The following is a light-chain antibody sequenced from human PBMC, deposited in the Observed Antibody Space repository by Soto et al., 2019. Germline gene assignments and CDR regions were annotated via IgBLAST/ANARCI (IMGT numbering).Light chain of an antibody. Sequence: EIVLTQSPATLSLSPGERATLSCRASRSVGSFLAWYQQKSGQTPRLLIYDASNRAPGIPARFGGSGSGTDFTLTISSLEPEDFAVYYCQHRSNWLGTFGPGTKVDIK. V-gene: IGKV3-11*01. CDR2: DAS. CDR3: QHRSNWLGT. CDR1: RSVGSF. J-gene: IGKJ3*01.